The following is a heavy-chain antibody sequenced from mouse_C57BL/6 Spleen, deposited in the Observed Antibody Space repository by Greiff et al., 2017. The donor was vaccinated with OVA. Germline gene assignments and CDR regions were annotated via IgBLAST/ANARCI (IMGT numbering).Heavy chain of an antibody. V-gene: IGHV1-69*01. CDR2: IDPSDSYT. CDR3: ARWGSAWYFDV. Sequence: QVQLQQPGAELVMPGASVKLSCKASGYTFTSYWMHWVKQRPGQGLEWIGEIDPSDSYTNYNQKFKGKSTLTVDKSSSTAYMQLSGLTSEDSAVYDCARWGSAWYFDVWGTGTTVTVSS. CDR1: GYTFTSYW. J-gene: IGHJ1*03.